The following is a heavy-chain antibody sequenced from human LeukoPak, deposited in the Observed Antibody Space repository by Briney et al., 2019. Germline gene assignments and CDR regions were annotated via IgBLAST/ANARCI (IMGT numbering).Heavy chain of an antibody. CDR3: AREKEGYCSRTSCYLDYYYYYMDV. D-gene: IGHD2-2*01. CDR2: IKQDGSEK. V-gene: IGHV3-7*01. CDR1: GFTFSRYW. J-gene: IGHJ6*03. Sequence: GGSQRLSCAASGFTFSRYWMTWVRQAPGKGLEWVANIKQDGSEKYYVDSVKGRFTISRDNAKNSLYLQMNSLRAEDTAVYYCAREKEGYCSRTSCYLDYYYYYMDVWGKGTTVTISS.